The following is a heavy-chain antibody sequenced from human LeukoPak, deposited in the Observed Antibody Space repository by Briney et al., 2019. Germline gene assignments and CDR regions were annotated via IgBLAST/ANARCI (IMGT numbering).Heavy chain of an antibody. Sequence: SETLSLTCVVSGYSISSGYYWGWIRQSPGKGLEWIGSIFHSGKTYYNLSLKSRVTISVDTSKNQFSLKLSSVTAADTAVYYCARGGIPDFWGQGTLVTVSS. J-gene: IGHJ5*01. V-gene: IGHV4-38-2*01. CDR2: IFHSGKT. D-gene: IGHD2-15*01. CDR1: GYSISSGYY. CDR3: ARGGIPDF.